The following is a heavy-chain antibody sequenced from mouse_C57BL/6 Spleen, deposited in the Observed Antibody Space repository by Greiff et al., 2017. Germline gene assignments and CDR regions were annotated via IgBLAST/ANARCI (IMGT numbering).Heavy chain of an antibody. J-gene: IGHJ2*01. Sequence: QVQLQQPGAELVRPGSSVKLSCKASGYTFTSYWMDWVKQRPGQALEWIGNIYPSASESHSNQKFKDKATLTVDKSSSTAYMQLSRLTSEGSAVYCCARGTGAYFDDWGKGTTLTVSS. CDR1: GYTFTSYW. V-gene: IGHV1-61*01. CDR2: IYPSASES. D-gene: IGHD4-1*01. CDR3: ARGTGAYFDD.